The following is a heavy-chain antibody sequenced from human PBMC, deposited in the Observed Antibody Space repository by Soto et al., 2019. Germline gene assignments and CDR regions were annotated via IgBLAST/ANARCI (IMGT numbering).Heavy chain of an antibody. J-gene: IGHJ4*02. CDR3: ATTAAGFDY. CDR1: GFTFSSYV. Sequence: EVQLLESGGGLVQPGGSLRLSCAASASGFTFSSYVMSWVRQAPGKGLEWVSAISGSGGSTYYADSVKGRFTISRDNSKNTLYLQMNSLRAEDTAIYYCATTAAGFDYWGQGTLVTVSS. CDR2: ISGSGGST. V-gene: IGHV3-23*01. D-gene: IGHD6-13*01.